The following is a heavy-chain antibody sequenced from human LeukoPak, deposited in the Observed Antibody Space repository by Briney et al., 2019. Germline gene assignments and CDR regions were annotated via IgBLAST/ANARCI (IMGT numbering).Heavy chain of an antibody. CDR1: GYTFTGYY. CDR3: ARDSELYGGNGGEFDY. Sequence: ASVKVSCKASGYTFTGYYMHWVRQAPGQGLEWMGWINPNSGGTNYAQKFQGRVTMTRDTSISTAYMELSRLRSDDTAVYYCARDSELYGGNGGEFDYWGQGTLVTVSS. V-gene: IGHV1-2*02. CDR2: INPNSGGT. D-gene: IGHD4-23*01. J-gene: IGHJ4*02.